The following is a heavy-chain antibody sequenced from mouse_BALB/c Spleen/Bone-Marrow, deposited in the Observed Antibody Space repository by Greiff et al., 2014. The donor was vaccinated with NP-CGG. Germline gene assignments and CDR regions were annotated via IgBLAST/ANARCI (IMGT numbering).Heavy chain of an antibody. D-gene: IGHD1-2*01. CDR3: ARLTYYGLSDY. Sequence: EVQRVESGGGLVQPGGPLKLSCTASGFDFSRYWMSWVRQAPGKGLQWIGEINPESSTINYTPSLKDKFIISRDNAKNTLYLQRNKVRSEDTALYYCARLTYYGLSDYWGQGTTLTVSS. CDR2: INPESSTI. J-gene: IGHJ2*01. CDR1: GFDFSRYW. V-gene: IGHV4-1*02.